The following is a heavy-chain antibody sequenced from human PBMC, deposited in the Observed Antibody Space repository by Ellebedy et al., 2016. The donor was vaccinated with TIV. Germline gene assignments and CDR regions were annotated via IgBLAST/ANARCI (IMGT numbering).Heavy chain of an antibody. CDR2: ITSSGSTI. Sequence: GESLKISCAGSGFTVSDYFMSWFRQAPGKGLEWVSYITSSGSTIYYADSVKGRFTVARDNAKNSLYLQMNSLRGDDTAVYYCGRAREPGYFAYYYYGMDVWGQGTTVTVSS. J-gene: IGHJ6*02. D-gene: IGHD3-9*01. CDR3: GRAREPGYFAYYYYGMDV. V-gene: IGHV3-11*01. CDR1: GFTVSDYF.